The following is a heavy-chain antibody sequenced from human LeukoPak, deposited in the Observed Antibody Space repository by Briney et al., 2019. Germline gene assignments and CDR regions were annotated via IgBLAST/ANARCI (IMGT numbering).Heavy chain of an antibody. CDR3: ARAGHCSGGSCYLNWFDP. V-gene: IGHV1-18*01. D-gene: IGHD2-15*01. J-gene: IGHJ5*02. Sequence: ASVKVSCKASGYTFTSYGISWVRQAPGQGLEWMGWISAYNGNTNYAQKLQGRVTMTTDTSTSTAYMELRSLRSDDTAVYYCARAGHCSGGSCYLNWFDPWGQGTLVTVSS. CDR2: ISAYNGNT. CDR1: GYTFTSYG.